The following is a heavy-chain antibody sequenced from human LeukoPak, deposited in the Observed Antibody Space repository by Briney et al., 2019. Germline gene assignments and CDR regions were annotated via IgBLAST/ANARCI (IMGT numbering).Heavy chain of an antibody. D-gene: IGHD2-8*01. CDR1: GFTFSRNW. Sequence: PGGSLRLSCAASGFTFSRNWMHWVRQAPGKGLVWVSHLNSDGSRPTYADSVKGRFTISRDNAKNTLYLQMNSLRAEDTAVYYCARDNGKYAMDVWGQGTTVTVSS. J-gene: IGHJ6*02. CDR2: LNSDGSRP. CDR3: ARDNGKYAMDV. V-gene: IGHV3-74*01.